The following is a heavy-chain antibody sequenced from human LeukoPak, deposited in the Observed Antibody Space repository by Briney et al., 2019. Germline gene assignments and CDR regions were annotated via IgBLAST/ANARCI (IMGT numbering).Heavy chain of an antibody. CDR2: ISGSGGST. CDR1: GFTFSSYG. D-gene: IGHD1-20*01. Sequence: PGGTLRLSCAASGFTFSSYGMSWVRQAPGKGLEWVSAISGSGGSTYYADSVKGRFTISRDNSKNTLYLQMNSLRADDTAVYYCAKAPYNWDDPWFDPWGQGTLVTVSS. CDR3: AKAPYNWDDPWFDP. V-gene: IGHV3-23*01. J-gene: IGHJ5*02.